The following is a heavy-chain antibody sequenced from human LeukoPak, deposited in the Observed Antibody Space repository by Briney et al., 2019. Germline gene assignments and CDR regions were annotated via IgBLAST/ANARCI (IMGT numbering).Heavy chain of an antibody. CDR1: GFTFSSYG. J-gene: IGHJ4*02. D-gene: IGHD6-13*01. V-gene: IGHV3-48*04. CDR2: ISSSGSTI. Sequence: GGSLRLSCAASGFTFSSYGMYWVRQAPGKGLEWVSYISSSGSTIYYADSVKGRFTISRDNAKNSLYLQMNSLRAEDTAVYYCAREGRQQLGLDYWGQGTLVTVSS. CDR3: AREGRQQLGLDY.